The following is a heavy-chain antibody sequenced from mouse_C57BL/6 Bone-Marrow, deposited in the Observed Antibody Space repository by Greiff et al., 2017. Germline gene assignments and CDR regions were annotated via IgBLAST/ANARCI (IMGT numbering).Heavy chain of an antibody. CDR3: ARPLDVDNSAWFAY. V-gene: IGHV7-3*01. Sequence: EVQRVESGGGLVQPGGSLSLSCAASGFTFTDYYMSWVRQPPGKALEWLGFIRNKANGYTTEYSASVKGRFTISRDNSQSILYLQMNALRAEDSATYYCARPLDVDNSAWFAYWGQGTLVTVSA. CDR2: IRNKANGYTT. CDR1: GFTFTDYY. D-gene: IGHD1-3*01. J-gene: IGHJ3*01.